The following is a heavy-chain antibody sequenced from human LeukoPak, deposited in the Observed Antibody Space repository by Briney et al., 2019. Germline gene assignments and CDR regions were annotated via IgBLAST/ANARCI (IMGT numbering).Heavy chain of an antibody. CDR1: GGSISSGDYY. CDR2: IYYSGST. CDR3: ARQGMVRGVPGWFDP. Sequence: PSQTLSLTCTVSGGSISSGDYYWSWIRQPPGKGLEWIGYIYYSGSTYYNPFLMNRVAISVDTSKNQFSLKLSSVTAADTAVYYCARQGMVRGVPGWFDPWGQGTLVTVSS. V-gene: IGHV4-30-4*01. J-gene: IGHJ5*02. D-gene: IGHD3-10*01.